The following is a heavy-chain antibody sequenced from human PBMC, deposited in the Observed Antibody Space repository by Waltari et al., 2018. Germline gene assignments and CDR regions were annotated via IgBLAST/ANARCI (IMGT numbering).Heavy chain of an antibody. D-gene: IGHD3-22*01. J-gene: IGHJ4*02. V-gene: IGHV4-4*07. Sequence: QVHLQESGPGLVKTSETLSLTCTVSGGSLYSYYWSWVRQPAGKALEWIGHIYPSGSTNYSPSLRSRVTMSVDTSKRQFSLKLSSVTAADTAMYYCARDRYYDSSGYSQSHYYDSWGQGTLVTVSS. CDR2: IYPSGST. CDR3: ARDRYYDSSGYSQSHYYDS. CDR1: GGSLYSYY.